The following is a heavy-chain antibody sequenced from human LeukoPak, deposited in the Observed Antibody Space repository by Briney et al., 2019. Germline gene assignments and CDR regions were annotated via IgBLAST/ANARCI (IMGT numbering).Heavy chain of an antibody. J-gene: IGHJ3*02. CDR2: INTRGDNT. Sequence: PGGSLRLSCAASGFTFSNYAMAWVRQAPGQGLEWVSLINTRGDNTYYADSVKGRFTISRDNSKNTLYLQMNSLRAEDTAVYYCAKGADCSSTSCYTGEGAFDIWGQGTMVTVSS. V-gene: IGHV3-23*01. CDR3: AKGADCSSTSCYTGEGAFDI. D-gene: IGHD2-2*02. CDR1: GFTFSNYA.